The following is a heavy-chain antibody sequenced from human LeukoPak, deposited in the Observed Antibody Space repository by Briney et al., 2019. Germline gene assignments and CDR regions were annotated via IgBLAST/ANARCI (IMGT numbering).Heavy chain of an antibody. J-gene: IGHJ4*02. CDR3: AKGSYGGYVGYFDY. D-gene: IGHD5-12*01. V-gene: IGHV3-48*03. CDR1: GFTFSSYE. CDR2: ISSSGSTI. Sequence: GGSLRLSCAASGFTFSSYEMNWVRQAPGKGLEWVSYISSSGSTIYYADSVKGRFTISRDNAKNSLYLQMNSLRAEDMALYYCAKGSYGGYVGYFDYWGQGTLVTVSS.